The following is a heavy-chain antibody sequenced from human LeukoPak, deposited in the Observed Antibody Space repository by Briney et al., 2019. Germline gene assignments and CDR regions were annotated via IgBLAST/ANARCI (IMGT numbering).Heavy chain of an antibody. CDR3: SRAIIAVAGVYYFDY. V-gene: IGHV4-38-2*01. CDR1: GYSFSSGYY. CDR2: IYHSGST. Sequence: SETLSLTCAVSGYSFSSGYYWGWSRPPPGKGLEWIGSIYHSGSTYYNPSLKSRVTISVDTSKNQFSLKLSSMTGADTAVYYWSRAIIAVAGVYYFDYWGQETLVSVSS. J-gene: IGHJ4*02. D-gene: IGHD6-19*01.